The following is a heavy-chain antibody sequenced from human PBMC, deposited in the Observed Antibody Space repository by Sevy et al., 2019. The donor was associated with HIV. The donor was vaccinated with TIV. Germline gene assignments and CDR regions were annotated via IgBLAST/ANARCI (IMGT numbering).Heavy chain of an antibody. V-gene: IGHV3-11*01. CDR2: ISSSGSTI. CDR1: GFTFSDYY. J-gene: IGHJ4*02. D-gene: IGHD3-3*01. Sequence: GGSLRLSCAASGFTFSDYYMTWIRQAPGKGLEWVSYISSSGSTISNADFVKGRFTISRDNAKNSLFLQMNSLRAEDTVVYYCARVENLEWSPNSPDYFDYWGQGTLVTVSS. CDR3: ARVENLEWSPNSPDYFDY.